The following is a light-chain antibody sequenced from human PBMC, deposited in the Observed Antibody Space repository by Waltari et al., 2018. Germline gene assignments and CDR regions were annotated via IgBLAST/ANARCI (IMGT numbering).Light chain of an antibody. V-gene: IGKV1-5*03. CDR2: KAF. CDR3: QQYHDYSA. CDR1: QSIITW. J-gene: IGKJ2*01. Sequence: DTQMTQSPSTLSASVGDRVTITCRASQSIITWLAWYQQKPGKAPRLLIYKAFNLESGVPGRFSGSASGTEFNLTISSLQPDDSATYYCQQYHDYSAFGQGTKLEIK.